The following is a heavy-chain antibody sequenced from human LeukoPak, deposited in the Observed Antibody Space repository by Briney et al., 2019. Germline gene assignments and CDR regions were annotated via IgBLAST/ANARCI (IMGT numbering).Heavy chain of an antibody. Sequence: GGSLRLSCAASGDTFSSYAMHCVRQAPGKGLEYVSAISSNGGSTYYANSVKGRFTISRDNSKNTLYLQVGSLRAEDMAVYYCAQGFPSPDKRPCWGQGTLVTVSS. J-gene: IGHJ4*02. CDR2: ISSNGGST. V-gene: IGHV3-64*01. CDR3: AQGFPSPDKRPC. CDR1: GDTFSSYA. D-gene: IGHD3-10*01.